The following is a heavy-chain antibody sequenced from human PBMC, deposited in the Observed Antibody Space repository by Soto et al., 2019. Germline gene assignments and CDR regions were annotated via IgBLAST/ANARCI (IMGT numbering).Heavy chain of an antibody. CDR2: MNPNSGNT. V-gene: IGHV1-8*01. CDR3: ARAFPANYYYYCGMDV. CDR1: RYALTCKY. J-gene: IGHJ6*01. Sequence: SVKPSSKASRYALTCKYIYWAQHSTKQGLEWMGWMNPNSGNTGYAQKFQGRVTMTRNTSISTAYMELSSLRSEDTAVYYCARAFPANYYYYCGMDVWGQGTTVTVSS.